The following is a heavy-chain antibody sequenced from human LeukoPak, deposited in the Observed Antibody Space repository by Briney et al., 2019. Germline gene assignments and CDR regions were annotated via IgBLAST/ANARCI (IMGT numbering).Heavy chain of an antibody. Sequence: TGGSLRPSCAASGFTFSNAWMSWVRQAPGKGLEWVGRIKSKTDGGTTDYAAPVKGRFTISRDDSKNTLYLQMNSLKTEDTAVYYCTTTFTYYYGSGSPYWGQGTLVTVSS. CDR1: GFTFSNAW. CDR2: IKSKTDGGTT. D-gene: IGHD3-10*01. V-gene: IGHV3-15*01. CDR3: TTTFTYYYGSGSPY. J-gene: IGHJ4*02.